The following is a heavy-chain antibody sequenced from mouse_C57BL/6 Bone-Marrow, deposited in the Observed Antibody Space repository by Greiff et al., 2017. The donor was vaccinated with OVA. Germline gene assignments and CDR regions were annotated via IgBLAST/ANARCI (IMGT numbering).Heavy chain of an antibody. J-gene: IGHJ2*01. D-gene: IGHD1-1*01. V-gene: IGHV14-1*01. Sequence: VQLQQSGAELVRPGASVKLSCTASGFNIKDYYMHWVKQRPEQGLEWIGRIDPEDGDTEYAPKFQGKATMTADTSSNTAYLQRSSLTSEDTAVYYCTTGGYYGSSLDYWGQGTTLTVSS. CDR2: IDPEDGDT. CDR1: GFNIKDYY. CDR3: TTGGYYGSSLDY.